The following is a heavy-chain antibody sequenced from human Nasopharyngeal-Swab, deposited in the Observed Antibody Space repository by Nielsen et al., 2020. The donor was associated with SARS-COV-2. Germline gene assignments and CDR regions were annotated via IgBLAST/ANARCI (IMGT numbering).Heavy chain of an antibody. CDR2: ISYDGSNK. D-gene: IGHD3-10*01. Sequence: WIRQPPGKGLEWVAVISYDGSNKYYADSVKGRFTISRDNSKNTLYLQMNSLRAEDTAVYYCAKPTPGGLWFGELAVDYWGQGTLVTVS. V-gene: IGHV3-30*18. J-gene: IGHJ4*02. CDR3: AKPTPGGLWFGELAVDY.